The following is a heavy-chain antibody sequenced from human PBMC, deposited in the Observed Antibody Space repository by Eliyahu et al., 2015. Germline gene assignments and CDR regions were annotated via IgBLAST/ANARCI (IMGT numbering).Heavy chain of an antibody. CDR3: ARDSSTSPPPDS. V-gene: IGHV3-33*01. Sequence: QVQLVESGGGVVQPGTSLXLSCAASGFPFXAYGMHWVRQAPGKGLEWVAVIWYDGSKKYYADSVKGRFTISRDNSQNTLYLEMNSLSADDTAVYYCARDSSTSPPPDSWGQGTLVTVSS. CDR1: GFPFXAYG. CDR2: IWYDGSKK. J-gene: IGHJ4*02.